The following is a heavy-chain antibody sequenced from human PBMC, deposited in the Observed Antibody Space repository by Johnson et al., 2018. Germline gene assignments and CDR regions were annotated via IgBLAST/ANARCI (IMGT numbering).Heavy chain of an antibody. Sequence: EVQLVESGGGLSQPGGSLRLSCAASGFTFTYYWMHWVRQAPGKGLVWVARINTDGSSAAYADSVPGRFTISRDNAKNTLYLQMNRLRAEDTAVYYCARDLPHSCAIFGNGYCMDVGGQGTTVTVSS. D-gene: IGHD1-1*01. V-gene: IGHV3-74*01. J-gene: IGHJ6*02. CDR1: GFTFTYYW. CDR3: ARDLPHSCAIFGNGYCMDV. CDR2: INTDGSSA.